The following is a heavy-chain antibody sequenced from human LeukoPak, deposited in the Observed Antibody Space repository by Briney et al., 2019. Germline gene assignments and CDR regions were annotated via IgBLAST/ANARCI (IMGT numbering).Heavy chain of an antibody. CDR2: IIPIFGTA. Sequence: ASVKVSCKASGYTFTGYYMHWVRQAPGQGLEWMGGIIPIFGTANYAQKFQGRVTITTDESTSTAYMELSSLRSEDTAVYYCATRRAGYMDVWGKGTTVTVSS. V-gene: IGHV1-69*05. CDR3: ATRRAGYMDV. J-gene: IGHJ6*03. CDR1: GYTFTGYY.